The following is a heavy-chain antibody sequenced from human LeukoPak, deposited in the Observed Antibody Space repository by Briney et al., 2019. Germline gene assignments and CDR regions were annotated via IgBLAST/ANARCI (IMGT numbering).Heavy chain of an antibody. CDR1: GFTFSSYA. V-gene: IGHV3-23*01. Sequence: GGSLRLPCAASGFTFSSYAMSWVRQAPGKGLEWVSAISGSGGSTYYADSVKGRFTISRDNSKNTLYLQMNSLRAEDTAVYYCARGARVTDAFDIWGQGTMVTVSS. D-gene: IGHD5-18*01. CDR2: ISGSGGST. J-gene: IGHJ3*02. CDR3: ARGARVTDAFDI.